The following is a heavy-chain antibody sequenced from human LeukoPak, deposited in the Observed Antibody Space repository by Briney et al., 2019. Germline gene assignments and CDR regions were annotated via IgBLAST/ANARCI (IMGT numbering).Heavy chain of an antibody. CDR3: ASTGLNYYYDSSGRLSHFDY. J-gene: IGHJ4*02. D-gene: IGHD3-22*01. V-gene: IGHV1-46*01. CDR2: INPSGGST. Sequence: ASVKVSCKASGYTFTSYYMHWVRQAPGQGLEWMGIINPSGGSTSYAQKFQGRVTMTRDTSTSTVYMELSSLRSEDTAVYYCASTGLNYYYDSSGRLSHFDYWGQGTLVTVSS. CDR1: GYTFTSYY.